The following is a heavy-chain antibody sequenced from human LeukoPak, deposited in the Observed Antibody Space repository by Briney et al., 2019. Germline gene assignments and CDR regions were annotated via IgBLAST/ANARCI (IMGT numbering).Heavy chain of an antibody. J-gene: IGHJ4*02. CDR2: IYSGGST. Sequence: GGSLRLSCAASGFTVSSNYMSWVRQAPGKGLEWVSVIYSGGSTYYAHSVKGRFTISRDNSKNTLYLQMNSRRAEDTAVYYCARTTVTLGGDYWGQGTLVTVSS. V-gene: IGHV3-53*01. D-gene: IGHD4-17*01. CDR3: ARTTVTLGGDY. CDR1: GFTVSSNY.